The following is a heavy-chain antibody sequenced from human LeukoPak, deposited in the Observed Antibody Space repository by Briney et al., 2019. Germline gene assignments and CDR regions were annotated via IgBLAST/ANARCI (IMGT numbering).Heavy chain of an antibody. V-gene: IGHV3-74*01. CDR1: GFTFSSYW. CDR2: INSDGSST. J-gene: IGHJ4*02. Sequence: GGSLRLSCAASGFTFSSYWMHWVRQAPGKGLVWVSRINSDGSSTTYADSVKGRFTISRDNAKSTLYLQMNSLRAEDTAVYYCARGYSSGYRIDYWGQGTLSPSPQ. CDR3: ARGYSSGYRIDY. D-gene: IGHD5-18*01.